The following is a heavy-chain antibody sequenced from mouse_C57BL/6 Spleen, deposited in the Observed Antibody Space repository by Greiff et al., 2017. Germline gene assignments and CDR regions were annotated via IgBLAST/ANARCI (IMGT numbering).Heavy chain of an antibody. J-gene: IGHJ4*01. CDR1: GFTFSSYA. V-gene: IGHV5-4*01. CDR3: ARAITTVEAMDY. CDR2: ISDGGSYT. D-gene: IGHD1-1*01. Sequence: EVQLQESGGGLVKPGGSLKLSCAASGFTFSSYAMSWVRQTPEKRLEWVATISDGGSYTYYPDNVKGRFTISRDNAKNNLYLQMSHLKSEDTAMYYCARAITTVEAMDYWGQGTSVTVSS.